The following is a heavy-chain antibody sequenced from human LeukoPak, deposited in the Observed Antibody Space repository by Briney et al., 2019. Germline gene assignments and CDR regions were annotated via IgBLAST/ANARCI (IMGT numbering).Heavy chain of an antibody. J-gene: IGHJ4*02. CDR3: ARFSLLHDYVWGTYDYDY. V-gene: IGHV4-34*01. D-gene: IGHD3-16*01. CDR1: GGSFSGYY. Sequence: SETLPLTCAVYGGSFSGYYWSWIRQPPGKGLEWIGEINHSGDTTYNPSLKSRVTVSVDTSKNQFFLKLSSVTAADTAVYYCARFSLLHDYVWGTYDYDYWGQGTLVTVSS. CDR2: INHSGDT.